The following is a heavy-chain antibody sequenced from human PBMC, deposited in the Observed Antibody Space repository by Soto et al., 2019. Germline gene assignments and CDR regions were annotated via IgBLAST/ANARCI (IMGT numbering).Heavy chain of an antibody. CDR1: GFTFNNYA. Sequence: EVQLLESGGGLVQPGGSLRLSCAASGFTFNNYAMNWVRQAPGKGLEWVSAISGGGDTTSYADSVKGRFTVSRDGSKNTLYLQMSSLRAEDTALYSCAKGRGGSGSLTPRVDFWGQGTLVTVSS. D-gene: IGHD3-10*01. CDR3: AKGRGGSGSLTPRVDF. J-gene: IGHJ4*02. CDR2: ISGGGDTT. V-gene: IGHV3-23*01.